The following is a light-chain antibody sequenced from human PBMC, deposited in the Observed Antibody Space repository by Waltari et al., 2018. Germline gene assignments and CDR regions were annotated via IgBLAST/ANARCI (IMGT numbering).Light chain of an antibody. CDR3: AGWDDSLSRTWV. V-gene: IGLV1-47*01. CDR2: RNN. Sequence: QSVLTQPPSASGTPGQTVTIPCSGSRSNIGVNYVYWYQQVPGTSPKLLIYRNNQRPSGVPGRFSGFKSGTSASLAIRGLRSEDEATYYCAGWDDSLSRTWVFGGGTKLTVL. CDR1: RSNIGVNY. J-gene: IGLJ3*02.